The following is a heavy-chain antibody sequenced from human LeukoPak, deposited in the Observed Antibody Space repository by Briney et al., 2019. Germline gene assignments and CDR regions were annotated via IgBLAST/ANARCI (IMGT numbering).Heavy chain of an antibody. CDR3: ARENSGYDYGY. J-gene: IGHJ4*02. V-gene: IGHV3-23*01. CDR1: GFTFSSYA. D-gene: IGHD5-12*01. Sequence: GGSLRLSCAASGFTFSSYAMSWVRQAPGQGLEWVSLISGSGGSTYYADSVKGRFTISRDNSKNTLYLQMNSLRAEDTAVYYCARENSGYDYGYWGQGTLVTVSS. CDR2: ISGSGGST.